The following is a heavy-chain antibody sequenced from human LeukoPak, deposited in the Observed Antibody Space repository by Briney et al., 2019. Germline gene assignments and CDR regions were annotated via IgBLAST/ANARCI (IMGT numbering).Heavy chain of an antibody. Sequence: SETLSLTCTVSGGSISSYYRSWIRQPPGKGLEWIGYIYYSGSTNYNPSLKSRVTISVDTSKNQFSLKLTSVTAADTAVYYCARVRLSDSYGSGSYYFDYWGQGTLVTVSS. J-gene: IGHJ4*02. CDR2: IYYSGST. CDR1: GGSISSYY. V-gene: IGHV4-59*01. CDR3: ARVRLSDSYGSGSYYFDY. D-gene: IGHD3-10*01.